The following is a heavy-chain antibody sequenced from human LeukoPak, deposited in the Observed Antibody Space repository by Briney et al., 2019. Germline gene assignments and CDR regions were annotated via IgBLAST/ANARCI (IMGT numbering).Heavy chain of an antibody. D-gene: IGHD2-2*01. V-gene: IGHV3-72*01. CDR1: GSTFSDHY. Sequence: PGGSLRLSCAASGSTFSDHYMDWVRQAPGKGLEWVGRTGNKAHSYTTEYAASVKGRFTISRDDSRKSLYLQMNSLKTEDTAVYYCARDLKGQYQDAFDIWGQGTMVTASS. CDR2: TGNKAHSYTT. J-gene: IGHJ3*02. CDR3: ARDLKGQYQDAFDI.